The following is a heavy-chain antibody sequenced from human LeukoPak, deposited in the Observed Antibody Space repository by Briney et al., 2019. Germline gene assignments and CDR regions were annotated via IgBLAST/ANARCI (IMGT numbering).Heavy chain of an antibody. CDR1: GASVSSSH. CDR2: LSYTGKT. J-gene: IGHJ4*02. Sequence: PPETLSLTCVVSGASVSSSHWNWIRQLPGKGLEWIGCLSYTGKTDYNPSLTSRVTISLDTSKNQVSLKLRSVTAADTAVYYCSEGYFEPFDHWGQGTLVTVSS. V-gene: IGHV4-59*02. D-gene: IGHD2/OR15-2a*01. CDR3: SEGYFEPFDH.